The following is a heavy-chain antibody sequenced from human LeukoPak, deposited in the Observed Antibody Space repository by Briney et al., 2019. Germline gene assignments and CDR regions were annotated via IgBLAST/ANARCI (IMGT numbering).Heavy chain of an antibody. J-gene: IGHJ4*02. Sequence: GGSLRLSCAASGFTFSSYAMSWVRQAPGKGLEWVSAISGSGGSTYYADSVKGRFTISRDNSKNTLYLQMNSLRAEDTAVYYCAKWGPYCSSTSCYYQYYFDYWGQGTLVTVSS. CDR3: AKWGPYCSSTSCYYQYYFDY. CDR1: GFTFSSYA. V-gene: IGHV3-23*01. D-gene: IGHD2-2*01. CDR2: ISGSGGST.